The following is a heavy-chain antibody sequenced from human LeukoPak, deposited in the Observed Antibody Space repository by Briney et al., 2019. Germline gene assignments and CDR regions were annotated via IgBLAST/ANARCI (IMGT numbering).Heavy chain of an antibody. V-gene: IGHV3-48*01. CDR1: GFTFSSYS. D-gene: IGHD3-22*01. CDR2: ISSSSTTI. J-gene: IGHJ4*02. Sequence: GSLRLSCAASGFTFSSYSMNWVRQPPGKGLEWVSYISSSSTTIYYADSVKGRFTISRDNAKNSLYLQMDSLRAEDTAVYYCARSDYYDSSGQDYWGQGTLVTVSS. CDR3: ARSDYYDSSGQDY.